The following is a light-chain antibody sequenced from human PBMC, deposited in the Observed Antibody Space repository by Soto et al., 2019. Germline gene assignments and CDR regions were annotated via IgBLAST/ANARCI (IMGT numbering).Light chain of an antibody. J-gene: IGKJ1*01. Sequence: EIVLTQSPATLSVSPGERATLSCRASQSVSSYLAWYQQKPGQAPRLLIYGASSRATGIPDRFSGSGSGTDFTLTISRLEPEDFAVYYCQQYGSSPGTFGQGTKVDIK. CDR2: GAS. V-gene: IGKV3-20*01. CDR1: QSVSSY. CDR3: QQYGSSPGT.